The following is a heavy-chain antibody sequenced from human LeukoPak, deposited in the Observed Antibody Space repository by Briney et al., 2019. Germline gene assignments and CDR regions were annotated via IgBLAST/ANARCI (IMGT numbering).Heavy chain of an antibody. CDR3: ARIAGHNYNYAFDY. CDR2: IRYDGSNK. D-gene: IGHD3-16*01. V-gene: IGHV3-33*08. CDR1: GFTFDDYA. J-gene: IGHJ4*02. Sequence: PGRSLRLSCAASGFTFDDYAMHWVRQAPGKGLEWVAFIRYDGSNKYYADSVKGRFTISRDNSKNTLFLQMNSLRVEDTALYYCARIAGHNYNYAFDYWGQGTLATVSS.